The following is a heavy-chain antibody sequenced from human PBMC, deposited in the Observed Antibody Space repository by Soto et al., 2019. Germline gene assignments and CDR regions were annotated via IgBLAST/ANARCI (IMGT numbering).Heavy chain of an antibody. D-gene: IGHD1-1*01. CDR3: ATQDFRGTTGTT. CDR2: ISGSGGNI. V-gene: IGHV3-23*01. CDR1: GFTFSRYA. J-gene: IGHJ4*02. Sequence: GGSLRLSCAASGFTFSRYAMGWVRQAPGKGLEWVSVISGSGGNIHYADSVKGRFTISRDNSKNTLYLQMNSLRVEDTAVYNCATQDFRGTTGTTWGQGTLVTVS.